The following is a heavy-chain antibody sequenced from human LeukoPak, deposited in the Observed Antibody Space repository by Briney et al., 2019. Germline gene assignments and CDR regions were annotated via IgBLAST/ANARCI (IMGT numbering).Heavy chain of an antibody. Sequence: SETLSLTCTVSGGSISSSSYYWGWIRQPPGKGLEWIGNIYYSGRTYYNPSLKSRVTISLDTSKNQFSLRLSSVTAADTAVYHCATDSSSYDAFDIWGQGTVVTVSS. CDR3: ATDSSSYDAFDI. V-gene: IGHV4-39*07. D-gene: IGHD6-6*01. CDR1: GGSISSSSYY. J-gene: IGHJ3*02. CDR2: IYYSGRT.